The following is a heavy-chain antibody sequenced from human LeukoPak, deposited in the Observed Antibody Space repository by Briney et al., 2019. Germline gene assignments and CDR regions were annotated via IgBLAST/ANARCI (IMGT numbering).Heavy chain of an antibody. V-gene: IGHV1-46*01. Sequence: ASVKVSCKASGYTFTSYYMHWVRQAPGQGLEWMGIINPSGGSTSYAQKFQGRVTMTRDTSTSTVYMELSSLRSEDTAVYYCARDGRVTIFGVVIYYYYGMDVWGQGTTVTVSS. CDR1: GYTFTSYY. D-gene: IGHD3-3*01. J-gene: IGHJ6*02. CDR2: INPSGGST. CDR3: ARDGRVTIFGVVIYYYYGMDV.